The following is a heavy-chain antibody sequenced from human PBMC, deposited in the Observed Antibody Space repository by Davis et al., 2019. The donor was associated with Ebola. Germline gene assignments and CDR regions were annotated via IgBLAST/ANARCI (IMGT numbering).Heavy chain of an antibody. CDR1: GGTFSSYA. CDR2: IIPIFDTA. V-gene: IGHV1-69*13. J-gene: IGHJ3*02. CDR3: ARLESLQRDAFDI. Sequence: SVKVSCKTSGGTFSSYAISWVRQAPGQGLEWMGGIIPIFDTANYAQKFQGRVSITADESTSTAYMELSSLRSEDTAVYYCARLESLQRDAFDIWGQGTMVTVSS.